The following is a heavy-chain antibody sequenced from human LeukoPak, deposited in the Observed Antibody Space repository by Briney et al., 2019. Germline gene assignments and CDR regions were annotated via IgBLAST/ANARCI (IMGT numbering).Heavy chain of an antibody. Sequence: SVKVSCKASGGTFSSYAISWVRQAPGQGLEWVGGIIPIFGTANYAQKFQGRVTITADESTSTAYMELSSLRSEDTAVYYCARVRYYDSSGYSPHSYYYGMDVWGQGTTVTVSS. CDR3: ARVRYYDSSGYSPHSYYYGMDV. V-gene: IGHV1-69*13. J-gene: IGHJ6*02. D-gene: IGHD3-22*01. CDR1: GGTFSSYA. CDR2: IIPIFGTA.